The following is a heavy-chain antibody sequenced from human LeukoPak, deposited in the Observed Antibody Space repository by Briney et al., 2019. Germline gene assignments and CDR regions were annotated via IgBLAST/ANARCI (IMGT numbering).Heavy chain of an antibody. V-gene: IGHV1-69*06. Sequence: SVKVSCKASGGTFSSYAISWVRQAPGQGLEWMGGIIPIFGTANYAQKFQGRVTITADRSTSTAYMELSSLRSEDTAVYYCARSMVRGVIGAFDIWGQGTMVTVSS. CDR3: ARSMVRGVIGAFDI. CDR2: IIPIFGTA. CDR1: GGTFSSYA. D-gene: IGHD3-10*01. J-gene: IGHJ3*02.